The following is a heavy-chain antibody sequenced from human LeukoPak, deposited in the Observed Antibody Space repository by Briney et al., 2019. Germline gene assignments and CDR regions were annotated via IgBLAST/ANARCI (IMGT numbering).Heavy chain of an antibody. J-gene: IGHJ6*02. Sequence: VQPGGSLRLSCAVSGVTFSDYAMSWVRQAPGKGLEWVSTISISGGTTSYGDSERGRFTISRDNSKNTVYLQMSGLRAEDTAIYYCVFARLYCSGSRCYPVHDFYHDMDGWGQGTTITVSS. CDR3: VFARLYCSGSRCYPVHDFYHDMDG. CDR2: ISISGGTT. D-gene: IGHD2-15*01. CDR1: GVTFSDYA. V-gene: IGHV3-23*01.